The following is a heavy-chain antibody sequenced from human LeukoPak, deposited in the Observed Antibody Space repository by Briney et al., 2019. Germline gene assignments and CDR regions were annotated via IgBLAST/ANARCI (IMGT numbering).Heavy chain of an antibody. CDR3: AKDPVGNIVVVVAATQDDY. CDR2: ISGSGGST. V-gene: IGHV3-23*01. D-gene: IGHD2-15*01. J-gene: IGHJ4*02. Sequence: GGSLRLSCAASGFTFSSYAMSWVRQAPGKGLEWVSAISGSGGSTYYADSVKGRFTISRDNSKNTLYLQMNSLRAEDTAVYYCAKDPVGNIVVVVAATQDDYWGQGTLVTVSS. CDR1: GFTFSSYA.